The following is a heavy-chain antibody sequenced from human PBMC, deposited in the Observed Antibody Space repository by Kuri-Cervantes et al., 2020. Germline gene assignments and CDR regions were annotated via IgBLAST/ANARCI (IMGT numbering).Heavy chain of an antibody. J-gene: IGHJ3*02. D-gene: IGHD3-22*01. Sequence: SETLSLTCAVYGGSFSGYYWSWIRQPPGKGLEWIGEINHSGSTYYNPSLKSRVTISVDRSKNQFSLKLSSVTAADTAVYYCARGQANYYDSSGYYYGHAFDIWGQGTMVTVSS. V-gene: IGHV4-34*01. CDR1: GGSFSGYY. CDR2: INHSGST. CDR3: ARGQANYYDSSGYYYGHAFDI.